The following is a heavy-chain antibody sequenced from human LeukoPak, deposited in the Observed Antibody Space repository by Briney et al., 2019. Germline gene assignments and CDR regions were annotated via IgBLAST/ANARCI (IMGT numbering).Heavy chain of an antibody. D-gene: IGHD1-14*01. V-gene: IGHV3-33*08. CDR3: ARSPDGEPGWYFDL. CDR1: GFTFRSHD. J-gene: IGHJ2*01. CDR2: IWYDGSNK. Sequence: PGGSLRLSCAASGFTFRSHDMHWVRQAPGKGLEWVAVIWYDGSNKYYADSVKGRFTISRDNSKNTLYLQMNSLRAEDTAVYYCARSPDGEPGWYFDLWGRGTLVTVSS.